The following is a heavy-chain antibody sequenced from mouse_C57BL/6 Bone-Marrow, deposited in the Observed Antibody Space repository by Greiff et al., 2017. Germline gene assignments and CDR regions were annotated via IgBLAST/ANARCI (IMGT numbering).Heavy chain of an antibody. CDR3: ARYYYGSSYGLGWYFDV. D-gene: IGHD1-1*01. CDR2: ISYSGST. J-gene: IGHJ1*03. CDR1: GYSITSDY. Sequence: VQLKQSGPGLAKPSQTLSLTCSVTGYSITSDYWNWIRKFPGNKLEYMGYISYSGSTYYNPSLKSRISITRDTSKNQYYLQLNSVTTEDTATYYCARYYYGSSYGLGWYFDVWGTGTTVTVSS. V-gene: IGHV3-8*01.